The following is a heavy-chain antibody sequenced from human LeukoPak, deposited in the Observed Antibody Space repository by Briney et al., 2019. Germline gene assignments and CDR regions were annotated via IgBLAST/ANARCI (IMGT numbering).Heavy chain of an antibody. CDR2: IHYSGTT. CDR1: GGSISSGAYY. CDR3: VRFRDTADN. D-gene: IGHD5-18*01. Sequence: PSQTLSLTCTVSGGSISSGAYYWSWIRQHPGKGLEWIGYIHYSGTTYYNPSLKSRVTISVDTSKNQFSLKLSSVTAADTAVYYCVRFRDTADNWGQGTLVTVPS. V-gene: IGHV4-31*03. J-gene: IGHJ4*02.